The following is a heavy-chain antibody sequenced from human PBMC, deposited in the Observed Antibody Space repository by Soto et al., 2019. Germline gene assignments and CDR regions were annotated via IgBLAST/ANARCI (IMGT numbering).Heavy chain of an antibody. J-gene: IGHJ4*02. CDR1: GFTFSSYG. CDR3: AKVKYYYDSSGDYLDY. V-gene: IGHV3-30*18. D-gene: IGHD3-22*01. CDR2: ISYDGSNK. Sequence: QVQLVESGGGVVQPGRSLRLSCAASGFTFSSYGMHWVRQAPGKGLEWVAVISYDGSNKYYADSVKGRFTISRDNSKNTLYLQMNSLRAEDTAVYYCAKVKYYYDSSGDYLDYWGQGTLDTDSS.